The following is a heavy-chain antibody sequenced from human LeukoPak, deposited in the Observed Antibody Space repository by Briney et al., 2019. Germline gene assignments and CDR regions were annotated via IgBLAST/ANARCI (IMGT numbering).Heavy chain of an antibody. V-gene: IGHV4-38-2*02. CDR2: IYHSGST. D-gene: IGHD3-10*01. CDR3: ARDREGFGELLYFDY. J-gene: IGHJ4*02. Sequence: KTSETLSLTCTVSGYSISSGYYWGWIRQPPGKGLEWIGSIYHSGSTYYNPSLKSRVTISVDTSKNQFSLKLSSVTAADTAVYYCARDREGFGELLYFDYWGQGTLVTVSS. CDR1: GYSISSGYY.